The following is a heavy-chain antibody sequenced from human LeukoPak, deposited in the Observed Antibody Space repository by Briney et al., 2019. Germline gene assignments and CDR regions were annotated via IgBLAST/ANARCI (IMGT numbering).Heavy chain of an antibody. V-gene: IGHV4-39*01. CDR1: GGSISCSSYY. CDR2: IYYSGST. D-gene: IGHD3-10*01. Sequence: SETLSLTCTVSGGSISCSSYYWGWIRQPPGKGLEWIGSIYYSGSTYYNPSLKSRVTISVDTSKNQFSLKLSSVTAADTAVYYCARRSRYYGSGSYYLDYWGQGTLVTVSS. CDR3: ARRSRYYGSGSYYLDY. J-gene: IGHJ4*02.